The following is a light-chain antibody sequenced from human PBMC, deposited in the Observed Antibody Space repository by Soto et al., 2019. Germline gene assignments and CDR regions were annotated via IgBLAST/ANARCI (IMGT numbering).Light chain of an antibody. CDR2: DVS. CDR1: SSDVGRYDY. CDR3: CSYAGGNTWV. J-gene: IGLJ3*02. Sequence: QSALTQPRSVYGSPGQSVTISCTGTSSDVGRYDYVSWYQSHPDKAPRLVIYDVSKRPSGVPDRFSGSKSGNTASLTISGLQADHEADYYCCSYAGGNTWVFGGGTKLTVL. V-gene: IGLV2-11*01.